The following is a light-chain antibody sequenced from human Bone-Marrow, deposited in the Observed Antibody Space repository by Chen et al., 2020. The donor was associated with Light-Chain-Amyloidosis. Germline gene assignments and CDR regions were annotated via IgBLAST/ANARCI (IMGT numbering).Light chain of an antibody. CDR1: QSVSSN. CDR2: GAS. Sequence: EIVLTPSPATLSVSPGEGATLSCRASQSVSSNLAWYQQKPGQAPRLLIYGASTRATGIPARFSGSGSGTEFTLTISSLQSEDFAVYYCQQYNNWPPWTFGQGTKVEIK. J-gene: IGKJ1*01. CDR3: QQYNNWPPWT. V-gene: IGKV3-15*01.